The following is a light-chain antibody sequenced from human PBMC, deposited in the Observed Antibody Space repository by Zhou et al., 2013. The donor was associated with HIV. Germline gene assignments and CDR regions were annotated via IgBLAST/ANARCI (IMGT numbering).Light chain of an antibody. CDR3: QQYYDYPRT. V-gene: IGKV1-33*01. CDR1: QDISNY. CDR2: GSS. Sequence: DIQMTQSPSSLSGSVGDRVTITCQASQDISNYLNWYQQKPGEAPKVLIYGSSTLHIGVPSRFSGSGSGTDFSLTISCLQSDDFATYYCQQYYDYPRTFGQGTSVEI. J-gene: IGKJ1*01.